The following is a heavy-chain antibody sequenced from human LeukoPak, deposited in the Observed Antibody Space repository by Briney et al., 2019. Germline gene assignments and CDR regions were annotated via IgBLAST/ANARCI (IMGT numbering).Heavy chain of an antibody. J-gene: IGHJ4*02. CDR1: GWSFSGYY. CDR2: INHSGST. Sequence: SETLSLTCAVSGWSFSGYYWSWIRQPPGKGLEWIGEINHSGSTNYNPSLKSRVTISVDTSKNQFSLKLSSVTAADTAVYYCARRPHYYDSSGYPNWGQGTLVTVSS. V-gene: IGHV4-34*01. D-gene: IGHD3-22*01. CDR3: ARRPHYYDSSGYPN.